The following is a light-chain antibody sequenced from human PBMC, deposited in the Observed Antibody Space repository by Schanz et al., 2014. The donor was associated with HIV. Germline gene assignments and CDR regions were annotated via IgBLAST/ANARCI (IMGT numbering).Light chain of an antibody. V-gene: IGLV2-14*03. CDR1: SADIGSYNY. J-gene: IGLJ2*01. Sequence: QSALTQPASASGSPGRSVTFSCTGTSADIGSYNYVSWYQHHPGKAPKLLIYGVTDRPSGVSNRFSGSKSGNTASLTISGLQAEDEADYYCSSYTGSSSVIFGGGTKLTVL. CDR2: GVT. CDR3: SSYTGSSSVI.